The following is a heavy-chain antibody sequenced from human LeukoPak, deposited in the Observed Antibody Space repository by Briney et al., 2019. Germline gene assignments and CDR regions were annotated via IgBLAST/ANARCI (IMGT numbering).Heavy chain of an antibody. CDR2: INHSGST. D-gene: IGHD1-26*01. V-gene: IGHV4-34*01. CDR3: ARATWGSYEIYFDY. J-gene: IGHJ4*02. CDR1: GGSFSGYY. Sequence: SETLSLTCAVYGGSFSGYYWSWIRQPPGKGLEWIGEINHSGSTNYNPSLKSRVTISVDTSKNQFSLKLSSVTAADTAVYYCARATWGSYEIYFDYWGQGTLVTVSS.